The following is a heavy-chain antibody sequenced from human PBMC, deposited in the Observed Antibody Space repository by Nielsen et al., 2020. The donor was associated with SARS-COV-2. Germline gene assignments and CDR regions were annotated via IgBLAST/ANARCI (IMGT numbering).Heavy chain of an antibody. CDR2: ISSSSSYI. CDR1: GFTFSSYA. V-gene: IGHV3-21*01. Sequence: AGSLSLSCAASGFTFSSYAMHWVRQAPGKGLEWVSSISSSSSYIYYADSVKGRFTISRDNAKNSLYLQMNSLRAEDTAVYYCARDRYEYDFWSGYPGMAWGMDVWGQVTTVTVSS. CDR3: ARDRYEYDFWSGYPGMAWGMDV. J-gene: IGHJ6*02. D-gene: IGHD3-3*01.